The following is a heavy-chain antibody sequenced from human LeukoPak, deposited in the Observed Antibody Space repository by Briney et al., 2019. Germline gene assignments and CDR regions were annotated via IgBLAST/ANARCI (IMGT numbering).Heavy chain of an antibody. D-gene: IGHD3-10*01. CDR2: IRSKAYGGTT. V-gene: IGHV3-49*03. Sequence: PGGSLSLSCTASGFTFGDYAMSWFRQAPGKGLEWVGFIRSKAYGGTTEYAASVKGRFTISRDDSKSIAYLQMNSLKTEDTAVYYCTSPLLWFGELSYYFDYWGQGTLVTVSS. CDR1: GFTFGDYA. J-gene: IGHJ4*02. CDR3: TSPLLWFGELSYYFDY.